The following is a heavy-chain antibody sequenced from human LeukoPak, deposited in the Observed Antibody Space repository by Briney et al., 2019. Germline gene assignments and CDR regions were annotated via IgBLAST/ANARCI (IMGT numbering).Heavy chain of an antibody. V-gene: IGHV1-69*13. CDR1: GGTFSIYA. CDR2: IIPIFGTA. CDR3: AREGYSSGLFDY. D-gene: IGHD6-19*01. J-gene: IGHJ4*02. Sequence: ASVKVSCKASGGTFSIYAISWVRQAPGQGLEWMGGIIPIFGTANYAQKFQGRVTITADESTSTAYMELSSLRSEDTAVYYCAREGYSSGLFDYWGQGTLVTVSS.